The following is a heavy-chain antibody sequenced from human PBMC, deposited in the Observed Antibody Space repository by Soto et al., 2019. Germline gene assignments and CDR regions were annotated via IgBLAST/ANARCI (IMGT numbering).Heavy chain of an antibody. Sequence: QVQLVESGGGVVQPGRSLRLSCAASGFTFSSYGMHWVRQAPGKGLEWVAVIWYDGSNKYYSDSVKGRFTISRDNSKNTLYLQMNSLRAEDTAVYYCAREIEYSSSPSPYGMYVWGQGTTVTVSS. V-gene: IGHV3-33*01. CDR3: AREIEYSSSPSPYGMYV. CDR1: GFTFSSYG. D-gene: IGHD6-6*01. J-gene: IGHJ6*02. CDR2: IWYDGSNK.